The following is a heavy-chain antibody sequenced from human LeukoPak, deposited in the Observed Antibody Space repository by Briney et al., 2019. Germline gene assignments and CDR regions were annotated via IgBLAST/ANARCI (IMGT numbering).Heavy chain of an antibody. J-gene: IGHJ6*02. CDR3: AREPSDIVVAYYYYGMDV. V-gene: IGHV3-30-3*01. D-gene: IGHD2-15*01. CDR1: GFTFSSYA. CDR2: ISYDGSNK. Sequence: PGGSLRLSCAASGFTFSSYAMHWVRQAPGKGLEWVAVISYDGSNKYHADSVKGRFTISRDNSKNTLYLQMNSLRAEDAAVHYCAREPSDIVVAYYYYGMDVWGQGTTVTVSS.